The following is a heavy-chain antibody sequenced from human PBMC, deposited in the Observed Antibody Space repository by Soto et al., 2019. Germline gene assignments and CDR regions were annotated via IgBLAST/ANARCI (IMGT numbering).Heavy chain of an antibody. CDR1: GGTFSSYT. CDR2: IIPILGIA. V-gene: IGHV1-69*08. CDR3: ARDRVGVGFGDY. J-gene: IGHJ4*02. D-gene: IGHD3-10*01. Sequence: QVQLVQSGAEVKKPGSSVKVSCKASGGTFSSYTISWVRQAPGQGLEWMGRIIPILGIANYAQKFQGSVTITADKSTSTAYMELSSLRSEDTAVYYCARDRVGVGFGDYWGQGTLVTVSS.